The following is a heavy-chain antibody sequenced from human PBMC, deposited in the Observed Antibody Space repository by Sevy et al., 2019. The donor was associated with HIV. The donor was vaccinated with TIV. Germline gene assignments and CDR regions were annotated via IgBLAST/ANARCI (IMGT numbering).Heavy chain of an antibody. Sequence: GGSLRLSCAASGFTVSSNYMSWVRQAPGKGLEWVSVIYSGGSTYYADSVKGRFTISRDNSKNTLYLQMNSLRAEDTAVYYCARVGYSSSWYSECVFQHWGQGTLVTVSS. CDR1: GFTVSSNY. CDR3: ARVGYSSSWYSECVFQH. V-gene: IGHV3-53*01. J-gene: IGHJ1*01. CDR2: IYSGGST. D-gene: IGHD6-13*01.